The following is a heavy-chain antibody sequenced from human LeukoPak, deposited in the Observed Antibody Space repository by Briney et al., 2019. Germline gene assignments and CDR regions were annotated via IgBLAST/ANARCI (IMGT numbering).Heavy chain of an antibody. J-gene: IGHJ4*02. D-gene: IGHD2-15*01. CDR3: ARSALGSCSGGNCYSDY. V-gene: IGHV5-51*01. CDR1: GYSFTSYW. Sequence: GESLKISCKGSGYSFTSYWIGWVRQLPGKGLEWMGIIYPGGSDTRYSPSFQGQVTISADTSINTAYLQWNSLKASDTAMYYCARSALGSCSGGNCYSDYWGQGTLVTVSP. CDR2: IYPGGSDT.